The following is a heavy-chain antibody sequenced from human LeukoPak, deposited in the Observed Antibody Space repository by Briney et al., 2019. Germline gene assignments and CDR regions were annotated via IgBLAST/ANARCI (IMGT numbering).Heavy chain of an antibody. D-gene: IGHD6-13*01. V-gene: IGHV4-4*07. J-gene: IGHJ6*03. CDR1: GGSISSYY. CDR2: IYISGST. Sequence: SETLSLTCTVSGGSISSYYWSWIRQPAGKGLEWIGRIYISGSTNYNPSLKSRVTMSVDTSKNQFSLKLSSVTAADTAVYYCAREGWGSSDHSYYYYMDVWGKGTTVTVSS. CDR3: AREGWGSSDHSYYYYMDV.